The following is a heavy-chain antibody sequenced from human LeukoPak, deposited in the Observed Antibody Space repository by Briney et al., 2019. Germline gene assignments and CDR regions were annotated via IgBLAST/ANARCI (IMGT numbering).Heavy chain of an antibody. CDR3: ARDGADNSGYYFGSL. CDR1: EFTFSTYS. D-gene: IGHD3-22*01. CDR2: IYSGGSP. Sequence: GGSLRLSCAASEFTFSTYSMNWVRQAPGKGLEWVSVIYSGGSPDYADSAKGRFTISTDNSKNTLYLQMNSLRVEDTAVYYCARDGADNSGYYFGSLWGQGTVVTVSS. J-gene: IGHJ3*01. V-gene: IGHV3-53*01.